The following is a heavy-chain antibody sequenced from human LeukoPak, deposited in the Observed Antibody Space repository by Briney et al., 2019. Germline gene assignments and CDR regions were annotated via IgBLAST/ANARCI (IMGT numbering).Heavy chain of an antibody. CDR3: AGHGRARTPDYSSSWYGGNYFDY. V-gene: IGHV4-59*08. J-gene: IGHJ4*02. Sequence: SETLSLTCTVSGGSISSYYWSWIRQPPGKALEWTGYIYYCGSTNYNPSLKSRVTISVDTSKNQCSLKLSSVTAADTAMYYCAGHGRARTPDYSSSWYGGNYFDYWGQGTLVTVSS. CDR1: GGSISSYY. CDR2: IYYCGST. D-gene: IGHD6-13*01.